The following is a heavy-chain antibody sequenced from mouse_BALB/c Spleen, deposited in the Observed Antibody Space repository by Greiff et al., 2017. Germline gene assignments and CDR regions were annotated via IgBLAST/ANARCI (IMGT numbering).Heavy chain of an antibody. CDR2: ISSGGST. CDR3: AREGITTKVYFDY. CDR1: GFTFSSYA. Sequence: EVKLMESGGGLVKPGGSLKLSCAASGFTFSSYAMSWVRQTPEKRLEWVASISSGGSTYYPDSVKGRFTISRDNARNILYLQMSSLRSEDTAMYYCAREGITTKVYFDYWGQGTTLTVSS. J-gene: IGHJ2*01. D-gene: IGHD1-1*01. V-gene: IGHV5-6-5*01.